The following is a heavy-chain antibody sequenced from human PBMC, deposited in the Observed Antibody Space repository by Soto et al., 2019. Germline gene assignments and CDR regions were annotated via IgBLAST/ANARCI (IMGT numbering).Heavy chain of an antibody. CDR3: AKGSRYTADWYDY. CDR2: ISAGGDYT. J-gene: IGHJ4*02. Sequence: GGSLRLSCAASGFTFSNCAMSWVRQAPGQGLEWVSGISAGGDYTYYADSVKGRFTISRENSENTLSLQMNTLRADDTAVYYCAKGSRYTADWYDYWGQGTLVTVSS. V-gene: IGHV3-23*01. D-gene: IGHD2-2*02. CDR1: GFTFSNCA.